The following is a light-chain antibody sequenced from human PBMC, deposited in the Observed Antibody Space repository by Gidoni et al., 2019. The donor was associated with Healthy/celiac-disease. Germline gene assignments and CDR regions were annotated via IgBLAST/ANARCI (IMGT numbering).Light chain of an antibody. Sequence: QSVLTQPPSVYAAPGQKVTIPCSGSSPNIGNNYVSWYQQLPGTAPKLLIYDNNKRPSGIPDRFSGSKSGTSATLGITGLQTGDEADYYCGTWDSSLSAVVFGGGTKLTVL. CDR3: GTWDSSLSAVV. J-gene: IGLJ2*01. V-gene: IGLV1-51*01. CDR1: SPNIGNNY. CDR2: DNN.